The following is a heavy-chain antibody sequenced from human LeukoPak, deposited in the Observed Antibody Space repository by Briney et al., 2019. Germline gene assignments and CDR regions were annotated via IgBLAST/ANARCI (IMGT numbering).Heavy chain of an antibody. Sequence: GASVKVSCKASGYTFSSYDINWVRQATGQGLEWMGWMNPNSGNTGYAQKFQGRVTITRNTSISTAYMELSSLRSEDTAVYYCARDQYYYDSSGYSSGGDAFDIWGQGTMVTVSS. CDR3: ARDQYYYDSSGYSSGGDAFDI. D-gene: IGHD3-22*01. CDR1: GYTFSSYD. V-gene: IGHV1-8*03. J-gene: IGHJ3*02. CDR2: MNPNSGNT.